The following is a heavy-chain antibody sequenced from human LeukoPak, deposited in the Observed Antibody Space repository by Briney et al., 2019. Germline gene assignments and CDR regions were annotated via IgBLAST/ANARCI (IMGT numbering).Heavy chain of an antibody. V-gene: IGHV1-69*04. J-gene: IGHJ5*02. CDR2: IIPILGIA. CDR3: ARVPLGGFGELLNWFDP. D-gene: IGHD3-10*01. Sequence: GASVKVSCKASGGTFSSYAISWVRQAPGQGLEWMGRIIPILGIANYAQKFQGRVTITADKSTSTAYMELSSLRSEDTAVYYCARVPLGGFGELLNWFDPWGQGTLVTVSS. CDR1: GGTFSSYA.